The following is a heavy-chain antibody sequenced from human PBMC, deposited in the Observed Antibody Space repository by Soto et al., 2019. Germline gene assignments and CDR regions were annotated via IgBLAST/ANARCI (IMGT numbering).Heavy chain of an antibody. Sequence: PGGSLRLSCAASGFTFRNYAMHWVRQAPDKGLGWVALMSYDGSSSHYADSVKGRFTVSRDNSKNTLYLQMSSLRAEDTAVYYCARDTCSTTSCYSPFDFWGQGTLVTVSS. J-gene: IGHJ4*02. V-gene: IGHV3-30-3*01. CDR1: GFTFRNYA. D-gene: IGHD2-2*01. CDR3: ARDTCSTTSCYSPFDF. CDR2: MSYDGSSS.